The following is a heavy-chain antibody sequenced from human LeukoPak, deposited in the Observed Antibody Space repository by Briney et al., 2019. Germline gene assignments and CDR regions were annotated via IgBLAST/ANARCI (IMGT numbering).Heavy chain of an antibody. D-gene: IGHD3-3*01. CDR3: AKDLLPQAQDFWSGDAFDI. J-gene: IGHJ3*02. V-gene: IGHV3-9*03. Sequence: PGGSLRLSCAASGFTFDDYAMHWVRQALGKGLEWVSGISWNSGSIGYADSVKGRFTISRDNAKNSLYLQMNSLRAEDMALYYCAKDLLPQAQDFWSGDAFDIWGQGTMVTVSS. CDR1: GFTFDDYA. CDR2: ISWNSGSI.